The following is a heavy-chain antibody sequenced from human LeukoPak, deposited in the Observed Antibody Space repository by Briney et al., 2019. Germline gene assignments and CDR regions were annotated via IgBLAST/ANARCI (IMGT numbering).Heavy chain of an antibody. V-gene: IGHV4-59*08. CDR3: ARRNVLTEGEAFDI. CDR2: IYNSRSN. J-gene: IGHJ3*02. Sequence: SETLSLTCTVSGGSTSSYHWTWLRQPPGEGLEWIGYIYNSRSNNYNPSLNSRVTISADASKNQFSLKLNSVTAADTAVYYCARRNVLTEGEAFDIWGQGTMVTVSS. CDR1: GGSTSSYH. D-gene: IGHD3-9*01.